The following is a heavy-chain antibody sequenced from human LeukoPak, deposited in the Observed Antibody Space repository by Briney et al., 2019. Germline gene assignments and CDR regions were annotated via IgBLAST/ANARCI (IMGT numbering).Heavy chain of an antibody. CDR3: ARGGVTDRQRAPPKEWFDP. D-gene: IGHD3-10*01. CDR1: GKTLTEIS. J-gene: IGHJ5*02. Sequence: ASVKVSCKVSGKTLTEISIQWVRQAPGKGLEWMGNFDPEDVEATSAQKFQGRVTVTEDTSTDTAYMELSSLRSEDTAVYYCARGGVTDRQRAPPKEWFDPGGQGTLVTISS. CDR2: FDPEDVEA. V-gene: IGHV1-24*01.